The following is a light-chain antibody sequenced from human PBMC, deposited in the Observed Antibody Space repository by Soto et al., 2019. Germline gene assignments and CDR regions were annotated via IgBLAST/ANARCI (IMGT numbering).Light chain of an antibody. CDR1: QGISNY. CDR3: QEYNSGRT. V-gene: IGKV1-27*01. CDR2: VAS. Sequence: DIQMTQSPSSLSASVGDRVTITCRASQGISNYLAWYQQKPGKVPKVLIYVASALQSGVPSRISGSGSGRDFTLTSSSLQPEDVATYYCQEYNSGRTFGGGTKVEIK. J-gene: IGKJ4*01.